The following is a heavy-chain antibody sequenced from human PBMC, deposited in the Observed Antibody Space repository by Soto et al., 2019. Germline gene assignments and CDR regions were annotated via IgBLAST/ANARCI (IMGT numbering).Heavy chain of an antibody. CDR3: ARDQGRYSSSSGYYYHGMDV. J-gene: IGHJ6*02. D-gene: IGHD6-6*01. CDR1: GGSISSYY. V-gene: IGHV4-59*12. CDR2: IYYSGST. Sequence: PSETLSLTCTVSGGSISSYYWSWIRQPPGKGLEWIGYIYYSGSTNYNPSLKSRVTISVDTSKNQFSLKLSSVTAADTAVYYCARDQGRYSSSSGYYYHGMDVWGQGTTVTVSS.